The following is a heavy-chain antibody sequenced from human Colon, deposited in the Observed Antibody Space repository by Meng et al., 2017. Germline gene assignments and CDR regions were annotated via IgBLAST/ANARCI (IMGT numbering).Heavy chain of an antibody. D-gene: IGHD3-10*01. Sequence: QVQLVQSGAEVKKPGASVKVSCKTSGYTFTSSGITWVRQAPGQGLEWVGWISPYNGNTDYAQNLQGRVTLTTDTSTNTAYMELRSLRSDDTAVYYCARGLYGSGSYSNYWGQGTLVTVSS. CDR1: GYTFTSSG. CDR3: ARGLYGSGSYSNY. CDR2: ISPYNGNT. J-gene: IGHJ4*02. V-gene: IGHV1-18*01.